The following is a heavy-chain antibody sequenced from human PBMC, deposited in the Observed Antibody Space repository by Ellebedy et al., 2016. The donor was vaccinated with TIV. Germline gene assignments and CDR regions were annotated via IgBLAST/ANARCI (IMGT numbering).Heavy chain of an antibody. Sequence: GGSLRLSCAASGFTFSSHAMSWVRQTPGKGLEWVSGISGGGGSTYYVDSVKGRFTISRDNSKTTLYLQINSLRAEDTAVYYCVKPDSSWLYYGRLDHWGQGTLVTVSS. V-gene: IGHV3-23*01. CDR3: VKPDSSWLYYGRLDH. CDR1: GFTFSSHA. D-gene: IGHD3-10*01. CDR2: ISGGGGST. J-gene: IGHJ4*02.